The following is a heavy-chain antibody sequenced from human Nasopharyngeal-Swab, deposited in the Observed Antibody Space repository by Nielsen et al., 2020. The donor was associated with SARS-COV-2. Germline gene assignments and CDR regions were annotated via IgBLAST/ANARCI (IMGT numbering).Heavy chain of an antibody. CDR3: ARLPPLQVGTSTFDY. CDR2: IYYSGST. V-gene: IGHV4-39*01. J-gene: IGHJ4*02. D-gene: IGHD1-26*01. Sequence: SETLSLTCTLSGGSIGSNNYYWGWIRQPPGKGLEWIASIYYSGSTYYNPSLKSRVTMSVDTFKNQFSLKLSSVTAADTAVYYCARLPPLQVGTSTFDYWGQGSLVTVSS. CDR1: GGSIGSNNYY.